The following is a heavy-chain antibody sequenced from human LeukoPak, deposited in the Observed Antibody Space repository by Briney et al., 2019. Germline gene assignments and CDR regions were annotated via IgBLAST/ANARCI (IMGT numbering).Heavy chain of an antibody. CDR2: IYYSGST. J-gene: IGHJ6*03. Sequence: SETLSLTCTVSGGSINSSSYYWGWIRQPPGKGLEWIGSIYYSGSTYYNPSLKSRVTISVDTSKNQFSLKLSSVTAADTAVYYCARINLKYSSGWYMYYYYYMDVWGKGTTVTVSS. D-gene: IGHD6-19*01. CDR3: ARINLKYSSGWYMYYYYYMDV. CDR1: GGSINSSSYY. V-gene: IGHV4-39*01.